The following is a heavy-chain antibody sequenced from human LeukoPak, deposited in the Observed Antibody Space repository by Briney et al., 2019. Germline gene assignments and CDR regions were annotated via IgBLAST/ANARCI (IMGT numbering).Heavy chain of an antibody. CDR3: AKDLFPGYSYGRPNSY. CDR1: GFIFDDYA. V-gene: IGHV3-23*01. J-gene: IGHJ4*01. CDR2: ISGSGGST. Sequence: GGSLRLSCAASGFIFDDYAMHWVRQAPGKGLEWVSAISGSGGSTYYADSVKGRFTISRDNSKNTLYLQMNSLRAEDTAVYYCAKDLFPGYSYGRPNSYWGQGTLVTVSS. D-gene: IGHD5-18*01.